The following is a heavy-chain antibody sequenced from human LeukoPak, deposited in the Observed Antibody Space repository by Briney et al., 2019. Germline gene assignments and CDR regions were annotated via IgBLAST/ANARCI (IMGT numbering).Heavy chain of an antibody. J-gene: IGHJ4*02. D-gene: IGHD3-22*01. V-gene: IGHV4-59*01. Sequence: PSETLSLTCTVSGGSISSYHWSWIRQPPGKGLEWIGYIYYSGSTNYNPSLKSRVTISVDTSKNQFSLKLSSVTAADTAVYYCARSRYYYDSSGYYPYCWGQGTLVTVSS. CDR3: ARSRYYYDSSGYYPYC. CDR1: GGSISSYH. CDR2: IYYSGST.